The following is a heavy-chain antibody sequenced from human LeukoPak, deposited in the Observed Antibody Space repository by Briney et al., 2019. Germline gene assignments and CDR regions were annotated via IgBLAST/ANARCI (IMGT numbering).Heavy chain of an antibody. CDR3: ARSSGSRYNIDY. CDR1: SGSISTYY. J-gene: IGHJ4*02. D-gene: IGHD1-26*01. V-gene: IGHV4-59*01. CDR2: IHYTGST. Sequence: PETLSLTCTVSSGSISTYYWTWIRQPPGKRLEWIGFIHYTGSTNYNPSLKSRVTISVDTSKNQFSLKLNSVTAADTAVYYCARSSGSRYNIDYWGQGTLVT.